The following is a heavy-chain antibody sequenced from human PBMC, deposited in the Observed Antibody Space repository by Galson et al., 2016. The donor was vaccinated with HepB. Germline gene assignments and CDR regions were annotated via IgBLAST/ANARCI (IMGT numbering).Heavy chain of an antibody. Sequence: QSGAEVKKPGESLEISCEASGYMFTNFWIGWVRQMPGKGLEWMGIIHPANSDTRYSPSFQGQVTISADKFISTAFLQWSSLKASDTAIYYCAIEAGDFDYWGQGTLVTVSS. J-gene: IGHJ4*02. CDR3: AIEAGDFDY. CDR1: GYMFTNFW. D-gene: IGHD7-27*01. V-gene: IGHV5-51*01. CDR2: IHPANSDT.